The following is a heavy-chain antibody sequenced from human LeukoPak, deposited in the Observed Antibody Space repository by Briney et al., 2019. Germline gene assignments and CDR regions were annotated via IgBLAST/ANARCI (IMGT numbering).Heavy chain of an antibody. CDR3: ARDERYDSSGYPFDY. Sequence: ASVKVSCKASGYTFTGYYMHWVRQAPGQGLEWMGWINPNSGGTNYAQKFQGRVTMTRDTSISTAYMEVSRLRADDTAVYYCARDERYDSSGYPFDYWGQGALVTVSS. V-gene: IGHV1-2*02. D-gene: IGHD3-22*01. J-gene: IGHJ4*02. CDR1: GYTFTGYY. CDR2: INPNSGGT.